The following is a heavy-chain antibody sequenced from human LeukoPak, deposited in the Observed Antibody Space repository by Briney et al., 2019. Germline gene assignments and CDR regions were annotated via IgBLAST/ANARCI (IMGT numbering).Heavy chain of an antibody. Sequence: GGSLRLSCAASGFTFSSYSMNWVRQAPGRGLEWVSSISSSSSYIYYADSVKGRFTISRDNAKNSLYLQMNSLRAEDTAVYYCARDFRGSGSYNDYWGQGTLVTVSS. J-gene: IGHJ4*01. CDR1: GFTFSSYS. V-gene: IGHV3-21*01. CDR3: ARDFRGSGSYNDY. CDR2: ISSSSSYI. D-gene: IGHD1-26*01.